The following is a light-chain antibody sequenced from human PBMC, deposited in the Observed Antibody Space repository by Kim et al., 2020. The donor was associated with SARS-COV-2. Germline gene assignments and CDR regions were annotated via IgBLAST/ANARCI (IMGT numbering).Light chain of an antibody. V-gene: IGLV2-14*03. CDR1: NSDIGDNNY. CDR3: SAYRTNTALL. CDR2: DVT. Sequence: QSALTQPASVSGSPGQSITISCTGTNSDIGDNNYVSWYQQHPGKAPKLMIYDVTKRPSGVSSRFSGSTSGNTASLTIFGLQTEDEAHYYCSAYRTNTALLFGGGTQLTVL. J-gene: IGLJ2*01.